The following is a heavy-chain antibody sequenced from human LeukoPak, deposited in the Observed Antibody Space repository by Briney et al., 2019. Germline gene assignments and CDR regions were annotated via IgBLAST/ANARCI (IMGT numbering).Heavy chain of an antibody. V-gene: IGHV4-61*02. J-gene: IGHJ4*02. Sequence: SETLSLTCTASGGSISSGSYYWSWIRQPAGKGLEWIGRIYTSGSTNYNPSLKSRVTISVDTSKNQFSLKLSSVTAADTAVYYCARDRNYGDYFDYWGQGTLVTVSS. CDR3: ARDRNYGDYFDY. D-gene: IGHD4-17*01. CDR1: GGSISSGSYY. CDR2: IYTSGST.